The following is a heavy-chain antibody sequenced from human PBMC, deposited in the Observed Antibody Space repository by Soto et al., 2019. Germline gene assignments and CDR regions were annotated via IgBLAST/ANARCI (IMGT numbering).Heavy chain of an antibody. CDR2: IIPITATA. V-gene: IGHV1-69*01. CDR1: GGTFGSYA. D-gene: IGHD2-2*01. J-gene: IGHJ6*02. CDR3: ARSQGSSTSLEIYYYYYYGMDV. Sequence: QVQLVQSGAEVKKPGSSVKVSCKASGGTFGSYAISWVRQAPGQGLEWMGGIIPITATANYAQKFQGRVTITADESTSTASMQLSILRSEDTAVYYCARSQGSSTSLEIYYYYYYGMDVWGQGTTVTVSS.